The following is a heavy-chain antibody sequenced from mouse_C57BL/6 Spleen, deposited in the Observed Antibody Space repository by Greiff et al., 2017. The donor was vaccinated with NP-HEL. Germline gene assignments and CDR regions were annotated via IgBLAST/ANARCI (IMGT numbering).Heavy chain of an antibody. D-gene: IGHD3-2*02. J-gene: IGHJ4*01. CDR2: IYPGSGST. V-gene: IGHV1-55*01. CDR1: GYTFTSYW. Sequence: QVQLQQPGAELVKPGASVKMSCKASGYTFTSYWITWVKQRPGQGLEWIGDIYPGSGSTNYNEKFKSKATLTVGTSSSTAYMQLSSLTSEDSAVYYCARGGSSRAMDYWGQGTSVTVSS. CDR3: ARGGSSRAMDY.